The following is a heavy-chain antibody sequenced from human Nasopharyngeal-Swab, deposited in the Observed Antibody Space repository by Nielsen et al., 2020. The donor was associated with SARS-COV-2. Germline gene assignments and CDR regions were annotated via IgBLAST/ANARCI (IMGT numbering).Heavy chain of an antibody. Sequence: GESLKISCVTSGFTFSSYWMQWVRQAPEKGLEWVSRIDSDGRDITYADSVKGRFTISRDNAKNTLFLQMNSLRADDTAVYYCARSGYYRYDYWGQGSLVTVSS. V-gene: IGHV3-74*01. CDR2: IDSDGRDI. CDR3: ARSGYYRYDY. CDR1: GFTFSSYW. D-gene: IGHD3-22*01. J-gene: IGHJ4*02.